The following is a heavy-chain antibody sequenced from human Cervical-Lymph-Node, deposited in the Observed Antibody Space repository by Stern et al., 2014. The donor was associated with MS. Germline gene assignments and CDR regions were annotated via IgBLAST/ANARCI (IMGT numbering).Heavy chain of an antibody. Sequence: QVQLVQSGAEVKKPGASVKVSCKVSGYTLTELSMHWVRQAPRHGLEWMGGFDPEDGETIYAQKFQGRVTMTEDTSTDTAYMELSSLRSEDTAVYYCATLSPGAGGNYYRHFDYWGQGTLVTVSS. CDR1: GYTLTELS. CDR3: ATLSPGAGGNYYRHFDY. CDR2: FDPEDGET. J-gene: IGHJ4*02. D-gene: IGHD1-26*01. V-gene: IGHV1-24*01.